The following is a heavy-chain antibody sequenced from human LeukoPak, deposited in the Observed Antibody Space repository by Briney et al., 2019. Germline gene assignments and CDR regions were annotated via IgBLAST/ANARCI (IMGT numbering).Heavy chain of an antibody. CDR1: GDSISDGDYY. D-gene: IGHD6-13*01. Sequence: SETLSLTCTVSGDSISDGDYYWSWIRQPPGKGLEWLGHIYYSGGTYYNPSLKSRLTISVDTSRNQFSLKLSSVTAADTAVYYCARAWTSAGRFDFWGQGTLVPVSS. V-gene: IGHV4-30-4*01. CDR3: ARAWTSAGRFDF. CDR2: IYYSGGT. J-gene: IGHJ4*02.